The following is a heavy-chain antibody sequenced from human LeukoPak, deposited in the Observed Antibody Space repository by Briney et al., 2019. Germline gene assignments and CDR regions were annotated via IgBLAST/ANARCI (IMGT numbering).Heavy chain of an antibody. CDR1: GFTFSTYG. V-gene: IGHV3-15*01. J-gene: IGHJ4*02. Sequence: GGSLRLSCAASGFTFSTYGMHWVRQAPGKGLEWVGRIKTKTEGGTTDYAAPVTGRFTISRDDSKNTLYLQMSSLRTDDTAVYYCTTVRQPYYYDSSGYYSWGQGTLVTVSS. CDR3: TTVRQPYYYDSSGYYS. CDR2: IKTKTEGGTT. D-gene: IGHD3-22*01.